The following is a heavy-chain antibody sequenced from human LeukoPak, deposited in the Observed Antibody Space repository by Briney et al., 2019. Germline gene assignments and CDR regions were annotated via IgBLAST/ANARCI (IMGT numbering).Heavy chain of an antibody. V-gene: IGHV3-23*01. D-gene: IGHD6-19*01. Sequence: GGSLRLSCAASGFTFSSYAMSWVRQAPGKGVEWVSAISSSGGSTYYADSVKGRFTISRDNSKNTLYLQMNSLRAEDTAVYYCAKDPTSGWYEDYWGQGTLVTVSS. J-gene: IGHJ4*02. CDR1: GFTFSSYA. CDR3: AKDPTSGWYEDY. CDR2: ISSSGGST.